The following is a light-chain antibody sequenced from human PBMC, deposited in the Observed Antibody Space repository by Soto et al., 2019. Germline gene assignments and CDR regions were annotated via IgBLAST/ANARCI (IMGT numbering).Light chain of an antibody. CDR2: DNN. Sequence: QSVLTQPPSVSAAPGQKVTISCSGSSSNIGNNYVSWYQQLPGTAPKLLIYDNNKRPSGIPDRFSGSKSGTSATLGITGPQTGDEADYYCGTWDSSLSVAVFGGGTKLTVL. CDR3: GTWDSSLSVAV. J-gene: IGLJ2*01. V-gene: IGLV1-51*01. CDR1: SSNIGNNY.